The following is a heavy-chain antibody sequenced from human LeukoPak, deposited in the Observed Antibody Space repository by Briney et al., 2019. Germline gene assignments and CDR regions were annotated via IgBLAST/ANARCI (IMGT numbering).Heavy chain of an antibody. D-gene: IGHD3/OR15-3a*01. J-gene: IGHJ4*02. V-gene: IGHV3-11*01. CDR3: GTHAGRTGSDD. Sequence: GGSLRLSCATSGFIFSGYYMSWIRQAPGKGREWVSYISGSGNDISYADSVKGRFTISRDNAKGSLYLQMNSLRAAATAVYYCGTHAGRTGSDDWGQGTLVTVSS. CDR2: ISGSGNDI. CDR1: GFIFSGYY.